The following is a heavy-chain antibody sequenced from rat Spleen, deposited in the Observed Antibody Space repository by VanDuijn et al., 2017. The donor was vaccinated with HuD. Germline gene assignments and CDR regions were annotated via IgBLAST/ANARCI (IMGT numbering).Heavy chain of an antibody. Sequence: EVQLQESGPGLVKPSQSLSLTCSVTGYSITSSYRWNWIRKFPGNKLEWMGYINSAGSTNYNPSLKSRISITRDTSKNQFFLQVNSVTTEDTATYYCAVTYYGYTPLGYWGQGVMVTVSS. CDR3: AVTYYGYTPLGY. CDR2: INSAGST. D-gene: IGHD1-9*01. J-gene: IGHJ2*01. CDR1: GYSITSSYR. V-gene: IGHV3-3*01.